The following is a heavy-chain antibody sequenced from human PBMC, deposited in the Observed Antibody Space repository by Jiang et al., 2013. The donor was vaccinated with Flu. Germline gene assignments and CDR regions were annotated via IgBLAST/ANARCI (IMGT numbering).Heavy chain of an antibody. CDR3: AREGGYSYGWRGGYFDY. D-gene: IGHD5-18*01. CDR1: GGSISSGGYY. Sequence: GSGLVKPSQTLSLTCTVSGGSISSGGYYWSWIRQHPGKGLEWIGYIYYSGSTYYNPSLKSLVTISVDTSKNQFSLKLSSVTAADTAVYYCAREGGYSYGWRGGYFDYWGQGTLVTVSS. J-gene: IGHJ4*02. V-gene: IGHV4-31*01. CDR2: IYYSGST.